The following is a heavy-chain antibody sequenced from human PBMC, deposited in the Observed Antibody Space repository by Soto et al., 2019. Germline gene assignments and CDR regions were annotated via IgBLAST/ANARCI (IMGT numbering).Heavy chain of an antibody. Sequence: SETLSVTCAVSGYFISSSNWWGWIRQPPGKGLEWIGYIYYSGTTYYNPSLKSRVTMSVDTSKNQFSLKLTSVTAVDTAMYYCARGWWEREGYVMDVWGQGTTVS. CDR3: ARGWWEREGYVMDV. CDR1: GYFISSSNW. J-gene: IGHJ6*02. CDR2: IYYSGTT. V-gene: IGHV4-28*03. D-gene: IGHD1-26*01.